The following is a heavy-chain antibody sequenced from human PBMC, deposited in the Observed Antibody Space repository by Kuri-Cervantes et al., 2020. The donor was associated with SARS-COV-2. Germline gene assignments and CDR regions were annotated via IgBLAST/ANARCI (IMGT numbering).Heavy chain of an antibody. CDR3: ARDLLDDLVVKSTRRNYYYAMDV. V-gene: IGHV1-2*04. J-gene: IGHJ6*02. CDR2: INPNSGGT. Sequence: ASVHVTCKASGYSFTGYYIHWVGQDPGQRLEWMGWINPNSGGTNSAQEFQGWVTMTRNTSISTVYMEQSTLRSHDTAVYFCARDLLDDLVVKSTRRNYYYAMDVWGQGTTVTVSS. D-gene: IGHD2-2*01. CDR1: GYSFTGYY.